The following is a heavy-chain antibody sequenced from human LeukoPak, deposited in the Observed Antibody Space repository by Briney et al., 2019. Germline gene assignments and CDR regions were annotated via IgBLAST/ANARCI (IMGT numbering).Heavy chain of an antibody. CDR1: GYTFTSYG. J-gene: IGHJ6*02. V-gene: IGHV1-18*01. D-gene: IGHD3-22*01. CDR2: ISAYNGNT. Sequence: ASVKVSCKASGYTFTSYGISWVRQAPGQGLEWMGWISAYNGNTNYAQKLQGRVTMTTDTSTSTAYMELRSLRSDDTAVYYCAREALYDSSGYSAHYGMDVWGQGTTVTVSS. CDR3: AREALYDSSGYSAHYGMDV.